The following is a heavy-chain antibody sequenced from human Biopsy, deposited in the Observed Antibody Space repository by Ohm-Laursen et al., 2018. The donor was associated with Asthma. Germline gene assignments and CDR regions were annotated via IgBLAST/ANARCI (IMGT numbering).Heavy chain of an antibody. Sequence: SLRLSCSAPGFSYDDCAMHWVRQAPGKGLEWVSSISWNSGNIDYADSVKGRFTISRDNAKNSLYLQMQSLRPEDTAFYYCAKSADYYDSTDYLDFWGRGTLVTVSS. CDR1: GFSYDDCA. CDR2: ISWNSGNI. D-gene: IGHD3-22*01. V-gene: IGHV3-9*01. CDR3: AKSADYYDSTDYLDF. J-gene: IGHJ4*01.